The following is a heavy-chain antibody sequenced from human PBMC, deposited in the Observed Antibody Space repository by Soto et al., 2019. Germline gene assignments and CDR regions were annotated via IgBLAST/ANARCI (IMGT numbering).Heavy chain of an antibody. V-gene: IGHV1-46*01. CDR3: ARGGHVVVVTAALDY. D-gene: IGHD2-21*02. CDR2: VNPSGGHT. Sequence: QVQLMQSGAEVKKPGASVKFSCKASGDTFTDYYIHWVRQAPGQGLEWMGTVNPSGGHTTYAQHVLGRVTITRDTSTSTLSMELTSMTSDDTAIYYCARGGHVVVVTAALDYWGQGTLVTVSS. CDR1: GDTFTDYY. J-gene: IGHJ4*02.